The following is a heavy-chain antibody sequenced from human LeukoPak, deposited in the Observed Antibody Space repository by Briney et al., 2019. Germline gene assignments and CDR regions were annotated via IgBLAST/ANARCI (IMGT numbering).Heavy chain of an antibody. D-gene: IGHD3-9*01. V-gene: IGHV3-66*01. CDR2: IYSGGST. J-gene: IGHJ4*02. Sequence: GGSPRLSCAASGFTVSSNYLSWVRQAPGKGLEWVSSIYSGGSTYYADSVTGRFTISRDNSKNTLYLQMNSLRAEDTAVYYCARDGAVLTGYYDYWGQGTLVTVSS. CDR1: GFTVSSNY. CDR3: ARDGAVLTGYYDY.